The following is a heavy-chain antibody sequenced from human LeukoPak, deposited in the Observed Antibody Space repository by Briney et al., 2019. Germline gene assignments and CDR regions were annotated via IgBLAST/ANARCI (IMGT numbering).Heavy chain of an antibody. D-gene: IGHD3-22*01. CDR2: ISDSGGST. CDR1: GFTFSSYA. Sequence: GGSLRLSCAASGFTFSSYAMSWVRQAPGKGLEWVSAISDSGGSTYYADSVKGRFTISRDNSKNTLYLQMNSLRAEDTAVYSGAKAYTSGYVDYWGQGTLVTVSS. CDR3: AKAYTSGYVDY. V-gene: IGHV3-23*01. J-gene: IGHJ4*02.